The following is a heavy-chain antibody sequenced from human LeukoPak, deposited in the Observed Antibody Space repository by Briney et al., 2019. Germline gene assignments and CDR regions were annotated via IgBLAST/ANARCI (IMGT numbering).Heavy chain of an antibody. CDR2: IYHSGST. CDR3: GSRLRRSPVAY. CDR1: GYSISSGYY. Sequence: SETLSLTCAVSGYSISSGYYWGWIRQPPGKGLEWIGSIYHSGSTYYNPSLKSRVTISVDTSKNQFSLKLSSVTAADTAVYYCGSRLRRSPVAYGGQEPRAPVPS. D-gene: IGHD3-3*01. J-gene: IGHJ4*02. V-gene: IGHV4-38-2*01.